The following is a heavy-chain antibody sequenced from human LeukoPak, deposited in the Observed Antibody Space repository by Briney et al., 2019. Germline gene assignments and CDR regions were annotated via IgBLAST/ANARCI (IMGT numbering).Heavy chain of an antibody. J-gene: IGHJ4*03. V-gene: IGHV4-34*01. CDR2: IEHRGDT. Sequence: PSGTLSLTCAVYGGPFSRYYWSWIRQSPGKGLEWIAEIEHRGDTNYNPSVKSRVTISVDTSKNQFSLKARSLSAADKALYYCARGATISETGYFDFWGQGTLVTVSS. CDR3: ARGATISETGYFDF. CDR1: GGPFSRYY. D-gene: IGHD5-24*01.